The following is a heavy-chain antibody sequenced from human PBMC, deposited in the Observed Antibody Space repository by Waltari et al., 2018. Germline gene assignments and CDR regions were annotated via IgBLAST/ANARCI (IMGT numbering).Heavy chain of an antibody. Sequence: EVQLVQSGAEGKKPGESLKISCKGSGYSFTSYWIGWVRQMPGKGLEWMGLIYPGDSDTRYSPSFQGQVTISADKSISTAYLQWSSLKASDTAMYYCARQRGSGGIADAFDIWGQGTMVTVSS. V-gene: IGHV5-51*01. D-gene: IGHD3-10*01. J-gene: IGHJ3*02. CDR1: GYSFTSYW. CDR2: IYPGDSDT. CDR3: ARQRGSGGIADAFDI.